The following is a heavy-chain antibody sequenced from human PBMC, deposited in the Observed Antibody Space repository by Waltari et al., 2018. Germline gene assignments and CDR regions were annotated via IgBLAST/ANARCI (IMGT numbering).Heavy chain of an antibody. CDR3: ARDPAYYDSSCYYP. CDR2: LSAFNGNP. D-gene: IGHD3-22*01. J-gene: IGHJ5*02. V-gene: IGHV1-18*01. Sequence: QVQLVQSGAEVKKPGASVKVSCKASGYNFNNYGISWVRQAPGQGLEWTGWLSAFNGNPNYAEKLQGRVTMTTGTSTSTAYMELRSLRSDATAVYYCARDPAYYDSSCYYPWGQGTLVTVSS. CDR1: GYNFNNYG.